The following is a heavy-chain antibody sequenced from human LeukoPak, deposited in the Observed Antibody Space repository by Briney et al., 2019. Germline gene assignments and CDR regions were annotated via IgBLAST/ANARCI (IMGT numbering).Heavy chain of an antibody. V-gene: IGHV3-11*05. Sequence: GRSLRLSCAVSGFTFSDYYMSCVRRAPGKGLEWVSYITSSSRYTNYADSVRGGFTISRDNAKNSRYLQMNSLRAEDTAVYYCAIVKEIAVAGAFDMWGEGTMVTVSS. D-gene: IGHD6-19*01. J-gene: IGHJ3*02. CDR1: GFTFSDYY. CDR2: ITSSSRYT. CDR3: AIVKEIAVAGAFDM.